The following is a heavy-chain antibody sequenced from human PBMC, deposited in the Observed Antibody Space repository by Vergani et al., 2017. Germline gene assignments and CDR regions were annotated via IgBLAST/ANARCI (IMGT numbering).Heavy chain of an antibody. J-gene: IGHJ4*02. D-gene: IGHD6-19*01. Sequence: QVQLVQSGAEVKKPGSSVKVSCKASGGTFSSYTISWVRQAPGQGLEWMGRIIPILGIANYAQKFQGRVTITADKSTSTAYMELSSLRSEDTAVYYCATANSSGWWNDYWGQGTLVTVSS. CDR3: ATANSSGWWNDY. V-gene: IGHV1-69*02. CDR2: IIPILGIA. CDR1: GGTFSSYT.